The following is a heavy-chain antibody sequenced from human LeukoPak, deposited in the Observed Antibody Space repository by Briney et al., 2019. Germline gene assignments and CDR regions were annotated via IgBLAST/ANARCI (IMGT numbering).Heavy chain of an antibody. D-gene: IGHD6-19*01. J-gene: IGHJ4*02. CDR2: FSYSGST. CDR1: GGSINSGGYY. CDR3: ARSPSRSEDYFDY. Sequence: ASETLSLTCTVSGGSINSGGYYWSWIRQHPGKALRGIGYFSYSGSTYYNPSLKSRVTISVDTSKNQFSLKLNSVTAADTAVYYCARSPSRSEDYFDYWGQGTLVTVSS. V-gene: IGHV4-31*03.